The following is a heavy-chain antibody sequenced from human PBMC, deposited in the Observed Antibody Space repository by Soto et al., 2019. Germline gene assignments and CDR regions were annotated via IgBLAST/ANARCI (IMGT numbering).Heavy chain of an antibody. J-gene: IGHJ6*03. Sequence: EVQVLESGGGLVQPGGSLRLSCAASGFTFSNFAMSWVRHAPGKGLEWVSEISGSTGSTYYADSVKGRFTISRDNSKNTLHLQMNSLRVEDTAVYYCAKDTSSSPYYMDVWGKGTTVTVSS. CDR3: AKDTSSSPYYMDV. D-gene: IGHD2-2*01. CDR1: GFTFSNFA. V-gene: IGHV3-23*01. CDR2: ISGSTGST.